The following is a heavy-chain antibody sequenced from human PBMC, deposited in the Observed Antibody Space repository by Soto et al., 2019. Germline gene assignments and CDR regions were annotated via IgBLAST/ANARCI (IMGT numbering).Heavy chain of an antibody. V-gene: IGHV3-9*01. D-gene: IGHD3-3*01. CDR3: AKSHGVVISSDFDY. CDR1: GFTFDDYA. CDR2: ISWNSGSI. Sequence: EVQLVESGGGLVQPGRSLRLSCAASGFTFDDYAMHWVRQAPGKGLEWVSGISWNSGSIGYADSVKGRFTISRDNAKNSLYLQMNSLRAEDTALYYCAKSHGVVISSDFDYWGQGTLVTVSS. J-gene: IGHJ4*02.